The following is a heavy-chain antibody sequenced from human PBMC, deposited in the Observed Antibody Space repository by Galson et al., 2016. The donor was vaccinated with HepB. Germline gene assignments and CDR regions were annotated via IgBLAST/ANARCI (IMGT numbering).Heavy chain of an antibody. V-gene: IGHV3-23*01. CDR1: GFTFSSYA. CDR3: AKDLITIFGVVDWRYS. J-gene: IGHJ4*02. Sequence: SPRLSCAASGFTFSSYAMTWVRQAPGKGLEWVSTISGSGDNTYYADSVKGRFTISRDNSKNTQSLQMNSLRAEDTAVYYCAKDLITIFGVVDWRYSWGQGTLVTVSS. D-gene: IGHD3-3*01. CDR2: ISGSGDNT.